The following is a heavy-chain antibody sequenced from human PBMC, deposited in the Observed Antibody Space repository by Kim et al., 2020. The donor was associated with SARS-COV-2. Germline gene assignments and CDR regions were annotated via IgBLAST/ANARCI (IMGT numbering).Heavy chain of an antibody. V-gene: IGHV3-48*03. CDR2: TI. CDR3: ARELLDAFDI. J-gene: IGHJ3*02. Sequence: TIYYADSVKGRFTISRDNAKNSLYLQMNSLRAEDTAVYYCARELLDAFDIWGQGTMVTVSS. D-gene: IGHD3-10*01.